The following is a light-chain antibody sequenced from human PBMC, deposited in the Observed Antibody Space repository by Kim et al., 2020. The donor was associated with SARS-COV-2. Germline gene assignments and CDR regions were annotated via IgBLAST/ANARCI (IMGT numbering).Light chain of an antibody. CDR3: QVWDSSSDHRVV. CDR2: YDS. CDR1: SIGSKS. J-gene: IGLJ2*01. Sequence: SYELTQPPSVSVAPGKTARVSCGGNSIGSKSVHWYQQKSGQAPVLVIYYDSDRPSGIPERFSGSNSGNTATLTISSVEAGDEAVYFCQVWDSSSDHRVVFGGGTQLTVL. V-gene: IGLV3-21*04.